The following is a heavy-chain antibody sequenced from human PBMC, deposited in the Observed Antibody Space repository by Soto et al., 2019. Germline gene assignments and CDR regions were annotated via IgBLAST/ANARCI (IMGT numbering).Heavy chain of an antibody. J-gene: IGHJ4*02. D-gene: IGHD2-8*02. CDR3: ARDKITGLFDY. Sequence: QVQLQQWGAGLLKPSETLSLTCAVYGGSFSGYYWTWIRQPPGTGLEWIGEINHSGITNYNPSLKGRVTISVDTSKNQFSLKLTSVPAAYTAVYYCARDKITGLFDYWGQGTLVTVSS. V-gene: IGHV4-34*01. CDR2: INHSGIT. CDR1: GGSFSGYY.